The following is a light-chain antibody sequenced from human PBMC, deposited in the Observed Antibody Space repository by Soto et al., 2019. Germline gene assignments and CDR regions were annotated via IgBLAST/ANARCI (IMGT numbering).Light chain of an antibody. Sequence: DIQMTQSAATLSASLGDRVTITWGASQSISSWLAWYQQKPGKAPKLLIYKASSLESGVPSRFSGSGSGTDFTLTISSLQPEDFATYSCQQLNTYPVTFGGGTKVDIK. J-gene: IGKJ4*01. V-gene: IGKV1-5*03. CDR3: QQLNTYPVT. CDR2: KAS. CDR1: QSISSW.